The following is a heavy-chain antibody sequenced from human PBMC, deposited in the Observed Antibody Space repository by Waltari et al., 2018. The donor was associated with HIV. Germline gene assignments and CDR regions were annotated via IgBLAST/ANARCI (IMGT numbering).Heavy chain of an antibody. J-gene: IGHJ4*02. CDR2: VFHDGSR. V-gene: IGHV4-38-2*01. Sequence: QVQLQQSGPGLVKPAQTLFLTCVMSGNTFSTPYYWGWVRQSPGRGLECLGIVFHDGSRHLKPSPKGRLPTTLDSTDDLLSLTLRSVTAADTALYFCLRGVKKTSGTYDSFFFDRWGRGTLVTVSS. D-gene: IGHD1-26*01. CDR1: GNTFSTPYY. CDR3: LRGVKKTSGTYDSFFFDR.